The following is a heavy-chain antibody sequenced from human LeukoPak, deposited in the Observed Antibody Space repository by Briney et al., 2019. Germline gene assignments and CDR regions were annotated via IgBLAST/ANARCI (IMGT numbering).Heavy chain of an antibody. CDR3: ARVMVSLVRGDYFYFDY. CDR2: INPNSGGT. D-gene: IGHD3-10*01. CDR1: GCTFTDHY. J-gene: IGHJ4*02. V-gene: IGHV1-2*06. Sequence: GASVKVSCKASGCTFTDHYIHWVRQAPGQGLEWMGRINPNSGGTNFAQKFQGRVTMTRDTSISTAYMELSGLRSDDTAMYYCARVMVSLVRGDYFYFDYWAQGTLVTVSS.